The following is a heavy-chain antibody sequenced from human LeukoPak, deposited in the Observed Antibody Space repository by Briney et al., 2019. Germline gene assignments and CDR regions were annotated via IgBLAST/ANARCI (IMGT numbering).Heavy chain of an antibody. V-gene: IGHV4-59*11. CDR2: IHYSGST. Sequence: ASETLSLTCTVSGDSIRSLHWSWLRQSPGKALEWIGYIHYSGSTNYNPSLRGRVIISVDTSKNQFSLKVNSVTAADPAIYYCARKSDLFDIWGPGTLVTVSS. J-gene: IGHJ4*02. CDR3: ARKSDLFDI. CDR1: GDSIRSLH.